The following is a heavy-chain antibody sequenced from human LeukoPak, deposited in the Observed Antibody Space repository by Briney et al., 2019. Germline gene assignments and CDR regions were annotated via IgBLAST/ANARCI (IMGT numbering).Heavy chain of an antibody. Sequence: GGSLRPSCAASGFIFSNNWFSWVRQAPGKGLEWVGHIKSKSYGETTDYAEPVKGRFTISRDDADDMVYLQLSSLRPEDTAVYYCITITITRGALWGLGTLVTVSS. CDR1: GFIFSNNW. J-gene: IGHJ4*02. CDR2: IKSKSYGETT. D-gene: IGHD3-10*01. V-gene: IGHV3-15*01. CDR3: ITITITRGAL.